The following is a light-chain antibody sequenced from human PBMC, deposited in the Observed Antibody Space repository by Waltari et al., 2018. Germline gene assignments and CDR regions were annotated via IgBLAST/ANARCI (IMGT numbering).Light chain of an antibody. J-gene: IGKJ1*01. Sequence: EIVLTQSPGTLSLSPGERATLSCRASQSVGRSLAWYQHKPGQAPRLLIYGASSRATGIPDRFSGSGSGTDFSLTISRLEPEDCAVYYCQHYVRLPATFGQGTKVEIK. CDR2: GAS. CDR1: QSVGRS. CDR3: QHYVRLPAT. V-gene: IGKV3-20*01.